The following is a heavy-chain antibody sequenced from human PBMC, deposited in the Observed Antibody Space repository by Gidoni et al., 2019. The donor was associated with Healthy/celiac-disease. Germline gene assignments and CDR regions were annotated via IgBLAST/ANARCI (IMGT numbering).Heavy chain of an antibody. CDR2: ISGSGGST. CDR1: GFPFSSYA. J-gene: IGHJ4*02. V-gene: IGHV3-23*01. D-gene: IGHD3-22*01. CDR3: ARYYYDSSGSNYFDY. Sequence: EVQLLESGGGLVQPGGSLRLSCAASGFPFSSYAMSWVRQAPGKGLEWVSAISGSGGSTYYADSVKGRFTISRDNSKNTLYLQMNSLRAEDTAVYYCARYYYDSSGSNYFDYWGQGTLVTVSS.